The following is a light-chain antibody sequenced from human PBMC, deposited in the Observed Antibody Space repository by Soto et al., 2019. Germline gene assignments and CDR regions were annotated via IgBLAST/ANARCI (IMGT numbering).Light chain of an antibody. CDR2: ESS. CDR1: QSVANY. CDR3: QQHSDSPLT. J-gene: IGKJ1*01. V-gene: IGKV3-11*01. Sequence: EIVLTQSPATLSLSPGERATLSCRASQSVANYLAWYQQKPGQAPRLLIYESSNRATGIPARFSGSGSGTDFTLTISSLEPEDFAVYYCQQHSDSPLTFGQGTKVDIK.